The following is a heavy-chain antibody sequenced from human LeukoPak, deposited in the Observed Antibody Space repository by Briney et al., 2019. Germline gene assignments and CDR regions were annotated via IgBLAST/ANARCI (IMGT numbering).Heavy chain of an antibody. CDR3: AREGPHIGYCSGTRCYRVKYGMEV. CDR2: SIPILDIS. V-gene: IGHV1-69*04. D-gene: IGHD2-2*01. CDR1: GGTFTTFA. J-gene: IGHJ6*02. Sequence: SVTVSCKASGGTFTTFAINWVRQAPGQGLEWMGRSIPILDISNYAQRFQGRVTITADKSTTTAYMELSSLRSEDTAVYYCAREGPHIGYCSGTRCYRVKYGMEVWGQGTTVTVSS.